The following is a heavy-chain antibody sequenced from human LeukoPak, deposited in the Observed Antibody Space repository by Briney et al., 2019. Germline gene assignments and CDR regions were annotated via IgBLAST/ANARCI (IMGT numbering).Heavy chain of an antibody. CDR3: AKAWSSAVDY. D-gene: IGHD1-26*01. Sequence: PGGSLRLSCAASGFTFSSYGMHWVRQAPGKGLEWVAVISYDGSNKYYADSVKGRFTISRDNSKNTLYLQMNSLRAEDTAVYYCAKAWSSAVDYWGQGTLVTVSS. J-gene: IGHJ4*02. CDR1: GFTFSSYG. V-gene: IGHV3-30*18. CDR2: ISYDGSNK.